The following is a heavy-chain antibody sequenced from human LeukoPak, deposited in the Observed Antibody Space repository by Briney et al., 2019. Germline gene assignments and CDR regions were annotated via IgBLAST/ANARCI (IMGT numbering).Heavy chain of an antibody. CDR1: GGSISSSPYY. Sequence: SETLSLTCSVSGGSISSSPYYWGWIRQPPGKGLEWIGSINYSGTTYYNPSLKSRLTISVDTSKNHFSLKLSSVTAAGTAVYYCARHSSSIAARWNWFDPWGQGTLVTVSS. J-gene: IGHJ5*02. D-gene: IGHD6-6*01. V-gene: IGHV4-39*01. CDR2: INYSGTT. CDR3: ARHSSSIAARWNWFDP.